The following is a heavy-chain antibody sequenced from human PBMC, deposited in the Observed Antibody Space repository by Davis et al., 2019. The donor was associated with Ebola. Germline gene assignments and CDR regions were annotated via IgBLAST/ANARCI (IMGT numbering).Heavy chain of an antibody. J-gene: IGHJ4*02. CDR1: GGSISSSDYY. Sequence: SETLSLTCTVSGGSISSSDYYWSWIRQHPGKGLEWIGYIYYSENTYYNPSLKSRVTISVDTSKNQFSLKLSSVTAADTAVYYCARGLLWFGYTQPSYYFDYWGQGTLVTVSS. D-gene: IGHD3-10*01. V-gene: IGHV4-31*03. CDR2: IYYSENT. CDR3: ARGLLWFGYTQPSYYFDY.